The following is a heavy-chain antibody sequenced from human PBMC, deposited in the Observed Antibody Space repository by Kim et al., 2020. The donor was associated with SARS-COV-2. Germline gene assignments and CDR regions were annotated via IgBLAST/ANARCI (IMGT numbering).Heavy chain of an antibody. CDR3: AKEELLALDY. J-gene: IGHJ4*02. V-gene: IGHV3-33*06. CDR1: GFTFSSYG. D-gene: IGHD6-19*01. Sequence: GGSLRLSCAASGFTFSSYGMHWVRQVPGKGLEWVAVIWYDGSNKYYADSVKGRFTISRDNSKNTLYLQMNSLRAEDTAVYYCAKEELLALDYWGQGTLVT. CDR2: IWYDGSNK.